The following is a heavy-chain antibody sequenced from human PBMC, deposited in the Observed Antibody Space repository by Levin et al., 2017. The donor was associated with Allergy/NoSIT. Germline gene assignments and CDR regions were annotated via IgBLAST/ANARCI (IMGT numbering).Heavy chain of an antibody. V-gene: IGHV3-23*01. CDR3: ARDLGNWKRNYFDY. Sequence: PGGSLRLSCAASGFTFSSYAMTWVRQAPGKGLEWVSDISQSGTGTYHADSVKGRFTISRDNSKNTLYLQMNSLRVEDTAVYYCARDLGNWKRNYFDYWGQGTLVTVSS. D-gene: IGHD3-16*01. J-gene: IGHJ4*02. CDR1: GFTFSSYA. CDR2: ISQSGTGT.